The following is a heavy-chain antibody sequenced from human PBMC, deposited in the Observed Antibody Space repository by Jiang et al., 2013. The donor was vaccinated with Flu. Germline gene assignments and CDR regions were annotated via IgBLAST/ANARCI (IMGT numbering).Heavy chain of an antibody. V-gene: IGHV1-69*01. CDR2: IIPMFRAP. Sequence: SGAEVKKPGSSVKVSCKASGGTFRNSAISWVRQAPGQGLEWVGGIIPMFRAPNYAEMFQGRVTITADESTSTAYMELTGLRYEDTAVYYCARGQEMATINTAYFYYYMDVWGRGTTVTVSS. CDR3: ARGQEMATINTAYFYYYMDV. J-gene: IGHJ6*03. CDR1: GGTFRNSA. D-gene: IGHD5-24*01.